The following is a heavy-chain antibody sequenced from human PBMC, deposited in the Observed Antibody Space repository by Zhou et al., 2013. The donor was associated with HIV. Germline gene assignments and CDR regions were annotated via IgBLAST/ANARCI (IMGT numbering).Heavy chain of an antibody. J-gene: IGHJ6*02. CDR3: ARAKIDRRKSVPVSIYSYYGMDV. CDR1: GGTFSSYA. V-gene: IGHV1-69*14. Sequence: QVQLVQSGAEVKKPGSSVKVSCKASGGTFSSYAISWVRQAPGQGLEWMGRIIPIFGTANYAQKFQGRVTITADKSTSTAYMELSSLRSEDTAVYYCARAKIDRRKSVPVSIYSYYGMDVWGQGTTVTVSS. CDR2: IIPIFGTA.